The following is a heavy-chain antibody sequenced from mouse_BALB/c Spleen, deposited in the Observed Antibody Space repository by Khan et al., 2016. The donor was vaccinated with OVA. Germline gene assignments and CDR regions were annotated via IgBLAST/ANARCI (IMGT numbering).Heavy chain of an antibody. D-gene: IGHD2-1*01. CDR1: GFSFSSYT. Sequence: EVELVESGGGLVKPGGSLKLSCAASGFSFSSYTMSWVRQTPEKRLEWVATISSGSTYTYSPDSVKGRFTISRDNARNTLYLHISRLKSEDTAMYYGTRDGNYAHWYFDVWGAGTTVTVSS. V-gene: IGHV5-6-4*01. CDR2: ISSGSTYT. CDR3: TRDGNYAHWYFDV. J-gene: IGHJ1*01.